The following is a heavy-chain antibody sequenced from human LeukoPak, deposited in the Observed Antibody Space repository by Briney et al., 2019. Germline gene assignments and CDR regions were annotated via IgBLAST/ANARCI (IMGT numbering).Heavy chain of an antibody. V-gene: IGHV1-2*02. CDR2: INPNSGGT. CDR1: GYTFTGYY. CDR3: ARDLYYYYGMDV. J-gene: IGHJ6*02. Sequence: ASVTVSCKASGYTFTGYYMHWVRQAPGQGLEWMGWINPNSGGTNYAQKFQGRVTMTRDTSISTAYMELSRLRSDDTAVYYCARDLYYYYGMDVWGQGTTVTVSS.